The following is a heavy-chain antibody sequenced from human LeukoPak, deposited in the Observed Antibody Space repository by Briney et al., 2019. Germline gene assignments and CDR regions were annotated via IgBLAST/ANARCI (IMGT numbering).Heavy chain of an antibody. D-gene: IGHD1-7*01. CDR1: GFTFSSYG. CDR2: IWYDGSNK. CDR3: AKDGGTYYFDY. J-gene: IGHJ4*02. Sequence: GGSLRLSCAASGFTFSSYGVHWVRQAPGKGLEWVAVIWYDGSNKYYADSVKGRFTISRDNSKNTLYLQMNSLRAEDTAVYYCAKDGGTYYFDYWGQGTLVTVSS. V-gene: IGHV3-33*06.